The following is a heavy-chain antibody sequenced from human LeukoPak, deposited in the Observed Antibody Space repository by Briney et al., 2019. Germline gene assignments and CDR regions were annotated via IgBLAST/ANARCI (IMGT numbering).Heavy chain of an antibody. CDR2: IYYSGST. J-gene: IGHJ4*02. CDR3: ARTNVNYFDY. Sequence: TSQTLSLTCTVSGASISSGGYYWSWIRQPPGKGLEWIGYIYYSGSTNYNPSLKSRVTISVDTSKNQFSLKLSSVTAADTAVYYCARTNVNYFDYWGQGTLVTVSS. CDR1: GASISSGGYY. V-gene: IGHV4-61*08. D-gene: IGHD1-1*01.